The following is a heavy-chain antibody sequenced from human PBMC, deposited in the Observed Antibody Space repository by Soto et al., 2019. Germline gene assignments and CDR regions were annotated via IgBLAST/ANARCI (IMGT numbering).Heavy chain of an antibody. CDR3: ARTMVRGKNYYGVDV. CDR1: GYSFTSYW. Sequence: GESLKISCKGSGYSFTSYWIGWARQMPGKGLEWMGIIYPGDSDTRYSPSFQGQVTISADKSISTAYLQWSSLKASDTAMYYCARTMVRGKNYYGVDVWGQGTTVTVSS. V-gene: IGHV5-51*01. CDR2: IYPGDSDT. D-gene: IGHD3-10*01. J-gene: IGHJ6*02.